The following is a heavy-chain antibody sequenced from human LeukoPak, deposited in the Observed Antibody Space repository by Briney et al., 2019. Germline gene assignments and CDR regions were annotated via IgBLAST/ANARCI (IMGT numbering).Heavy chain of an antibody. CDR2: ISAYNGDT. J-gene: IGHJ4*02. D-gene: IGHD3-10*01. CDR3: VRDWAMVRGVFKSDS. CDR1: GYTFTSYG. V-gene: IGHV1-18*01. Sequence: ASVKVSCKASGYTFTSYGISWVRQAPGQGLEWMGWISAYNGDTNYAQNLQGRVTMTTVTSTSTAYMELRSLRSDDTAVYYCVRDWAMVRGVFKSDSWGQGTLVTVSS.